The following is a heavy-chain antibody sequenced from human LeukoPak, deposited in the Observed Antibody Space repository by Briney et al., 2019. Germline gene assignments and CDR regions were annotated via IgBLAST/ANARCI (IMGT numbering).Heavy chain of an antibody. J-gene: IGHJ4*02. V-gene: IGHV4-39*07. CDR3: ARVPARPETAVGYYFDY. D-gene: IGHD5-18*01. CDR2: IYYSGST. Sequence: SETLSLTCTVSGGSISSTSDYWGWIRQPPGKGLEWIGNIYYSGSTYYNPSLKSRVTISVDTSKNQFSLKLNSVTAADRAVYYCARVPARPETAVGYYFDYWGQGTLVTVSS. CDR1: GGSISSTSDY.